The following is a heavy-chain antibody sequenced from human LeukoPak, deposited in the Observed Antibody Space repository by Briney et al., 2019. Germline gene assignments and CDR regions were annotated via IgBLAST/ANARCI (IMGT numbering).Heavy chain of an antibody. J-gene: IGHJ4*02. CDR3: ASSSFCSSTSCSYYFDY. V-gene: IGHV1-3*01. CDR1: GYTFTSYA. CDR2: INAGKGNT. Sequence: ASVKVSCKASGYTFTSYAMHWVRQDPGQRLEWMGWINAGKGNTKYSQKFQGRVTITRDTSASTAYMELSSLRSEDTAVYYCASSSFCSSTSCSYYFDYWGQGTLVTVSS. D-gene: IGHD2-2*01.